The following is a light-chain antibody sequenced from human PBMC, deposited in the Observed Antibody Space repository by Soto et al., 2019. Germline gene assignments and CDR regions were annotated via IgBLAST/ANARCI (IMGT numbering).Light chain of an antibody. Sequence: QAVVTQPPSASGTPGQRVTISCSGSSSNIGSNTVNWYQQLPRTAPKLLIYTNNQRPSGVPDRFSGSKSGTSASLAISGLQSEDEADYYCAVWDDSRVVFGGGTQLTVL. CDR3: AVWDDSRVV. CDR1: SSNIGSNT. V-gene: IGLV1-44*01. J-gene: IGLJ2*01. CDR2: TNN.